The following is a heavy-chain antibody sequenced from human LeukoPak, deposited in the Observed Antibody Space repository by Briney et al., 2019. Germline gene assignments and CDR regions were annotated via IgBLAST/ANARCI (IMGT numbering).Heavy chain of an antibody. CDR1: GGTFSSYA. J-gene: IGHJ4*02. Sequence: SVKVSCKASGGTFSSYAISWVRQAPGQGLEWMGGIIPIFGTANYAQKFQGRVTITADESTSTAYMELSSLRSEDTAVYYCVREGSLGYCSGGSCYFIYWGQGTLVTVSS. CDR3: VREGSLGYCSGGSCYFIY. V-gene: IGHV1-69*13. CDR2: IIPIFGTA. D-gene: IGHD2-15*01.